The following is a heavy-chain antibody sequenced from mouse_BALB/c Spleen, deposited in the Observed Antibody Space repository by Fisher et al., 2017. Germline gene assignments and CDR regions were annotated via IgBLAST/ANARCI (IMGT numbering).Heavy chain of an antibody. J-gene: IGHJ4*01. CDR3: AREMIKYAMDY. D-gene: IGHD2-4*01. V-gene: IGHV5-6-3*01. Sequence: RFTISRDNAKNTLYLEMSSLKSEDTAMYYCAREMIKYAMDYWGQGTSVTVSS.